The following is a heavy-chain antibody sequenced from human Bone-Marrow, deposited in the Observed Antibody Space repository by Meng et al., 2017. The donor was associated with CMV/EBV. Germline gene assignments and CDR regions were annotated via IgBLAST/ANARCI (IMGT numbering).Heavy chain of an antibody. Sequence: GGSLRLSCEASGFIFDDYGMSWVRQASGKGLEWVSSISSSSSYIYYADSVKGRFTISRDNAKNSLYLQMNSLRAEDTAVYYCARAARGAFDIWGQRTMVTVSS. V-gene: IGHV3-21*01. CDR3: ARAARGAFDI. CDR2: ISSSSSYI. CDR1: GFIFDDYG. J-gene: IGHJ3*02. D-gene: IGHD1-26*01.